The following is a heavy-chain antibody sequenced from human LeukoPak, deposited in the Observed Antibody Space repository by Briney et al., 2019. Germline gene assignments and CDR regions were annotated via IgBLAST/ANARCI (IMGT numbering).Heavy chain of an antibody. J-gene: IGHJ5*02. Sequence: GGSLRLSCASSGFTFISYWMSWAGQAPGKGLDGVASIKQDGSENYYVDSVKGRFTSSRDNAKNLLYLQMNSLRAEDRAVYYGARDCSSSSCYRGGFDPWGQGTLVTVSS. CDR1: GFTFISYW. CDR2: IKQDGSEN. D-gene: IGHD2-2*02. CDR3: ARDCSSSSCYRGGFDP. V-gene: IGHV3-7*01.